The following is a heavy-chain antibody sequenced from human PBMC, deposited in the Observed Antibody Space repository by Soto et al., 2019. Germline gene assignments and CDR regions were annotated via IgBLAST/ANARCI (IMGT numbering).Heavy chain of an antibody. D-gene: IGHD1-26*01. Sequence: ASVKVSCKASGGTFSSYTISWVRQAPGQGLEWMGRIIPILGIANYAQKFQGRVTITADKSTSTAYMELSSLRSEDTAVYYCARRALLGATNPSNFDYWGQGTLVTVSS. CDR2: IIPILGIA. V-gene: IGHV1-69*02. CDR1: GGTFSSYT. CDR3: ARRALLGATNPSNFDY. J-gene: IGHJ4*02.